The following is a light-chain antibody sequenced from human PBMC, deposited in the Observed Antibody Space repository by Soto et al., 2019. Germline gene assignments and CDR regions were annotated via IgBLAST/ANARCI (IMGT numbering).Light chain of an antibody. CDR2: SAS. CDR3: QNFGDSPFT. V-gene: IGKV3-20*01. J-gene: IGKJ3*01. Sequence: EVVLMQSPDTLSLSPGERATLSCRASESISSHYIAWYQHKPGQAPRLLIFSASTRAIGIPDRFSGSWSGTDFTLTISRLEPEDFAMYYCQNFGDSPFTFGPGTKVDIK. CDR1: ESISSHY.